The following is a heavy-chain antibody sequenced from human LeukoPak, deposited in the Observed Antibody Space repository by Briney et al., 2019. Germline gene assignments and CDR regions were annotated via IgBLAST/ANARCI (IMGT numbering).Heavy chain of an antibody. J-gene: IGHJ4*02. V-gene: IGHV3-48*03. CDR2: ISTSGSTT. D-gene: IGHD3-10*02. CDR3: ARGALHVFDY. Sequence: GGPTRLCCAASGFTFSESEINWVRQAPGKGLGWVSCISTSGSTTYYADSVKGRFTISRDNAKNSLFLQMNTLTAEDTAVYYCARGALHVFDYWGQGTPVTVSS. CDR1: GFTFSESE.